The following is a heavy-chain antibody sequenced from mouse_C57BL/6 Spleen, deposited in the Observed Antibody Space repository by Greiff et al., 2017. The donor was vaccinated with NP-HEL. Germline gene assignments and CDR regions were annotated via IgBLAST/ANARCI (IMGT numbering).Heavy chain of an antibody. J-gene: IGHJ3*01. V-gene: IGHV1-26*01. CDR3: ARNDYDGEAWFAY. CDR1: GYTFTDYY. Sequence: VQLQQSGPELVKPGASVKISCKASGYTFTDYYMNWVKQSHGKSLEWIGDINPNNGGTSYNQKFKGKATLTVDKSSSTAYMELRSLTSEDSAVYYCARNDYDGEAWFAYWGQGTLVTVSA. CDR2: INPNNGGT. D-gene: IGHD2-4*01.